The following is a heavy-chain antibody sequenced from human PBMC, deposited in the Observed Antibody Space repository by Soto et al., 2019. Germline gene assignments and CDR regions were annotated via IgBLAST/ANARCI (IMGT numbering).Heavy chain of an antibody. J-gene: IGHJ6*02. Sequence: GESLKISCKGSGYSFTSYWIGWVRQMPGKGLEWMGIIYPGDSDTRYSPSFQGQVTISADKSISTAYLQWSSLKASDTAMYYCARAGEAVHYYYGMAVWGQGTTVTVSS. CDR3: ARAGEAVHYYYGMAV. CDR2: IYPGDSDT. V-gene: IGHV5-51*01. D-gene: IGHD3-16*01. CDR1: GYSFTSYW.